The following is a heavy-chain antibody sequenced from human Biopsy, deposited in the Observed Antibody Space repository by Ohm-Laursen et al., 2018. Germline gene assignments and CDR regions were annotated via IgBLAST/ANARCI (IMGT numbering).Heavy chain of an antibody. Sequence: ASVKVSCKASGYSFTSYYMHWVRQAPGQGLEWMGMINPSGSTTSYPQIFQGRVTMTRDASKSTVYMELSSLRSADTAVYFCARNTGWYGDLYYFDYWGQGALVSVSS. J-gene: IGHJ4*02. V-gene: IGHV1-46*01. CDR1: GYSFTSYY. CDR2: INPSGSTT. D-gene: IGHD6-19*01. CDR3: ARNTGWYGDLYYFDY.